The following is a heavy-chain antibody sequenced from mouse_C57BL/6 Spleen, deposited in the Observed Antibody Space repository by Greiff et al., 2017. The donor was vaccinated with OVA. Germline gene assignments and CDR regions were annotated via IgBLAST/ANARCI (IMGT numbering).Heavy chain of an antibody. CDR1: GYTFTSYW. J-gene: IGHJ3*01. CDR2: INTSSGYT. D-gene: IGHD2-5*01. V-gene: IGHV1-7*01. CDR3: ARKGTPYYSNYDSFAY. Sequence: QVQLQQSGAELAKPGASVKLSCKASGYTFTSYWMHWVKQRPGQGLEWIGYINTSSGYTKYNQQFKDKATLTADKSSSTAYMQMSSLTYEDSAVYYCARKGTPYYSNYDSFAYCGQGTLVTVSA.